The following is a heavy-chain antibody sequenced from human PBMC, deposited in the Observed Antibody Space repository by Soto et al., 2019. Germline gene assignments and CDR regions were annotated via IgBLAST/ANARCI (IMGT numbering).Heavy chain of an antibody. V-gene: IGHV3-72*01. CDR2: IRNKANSYAT. CDR3: ARVRLRMAITRPLDY. D-gene: IGHD1-20*01. Sequence: EVQLVESGGGLVQPGGSLGLSCAASGFIFSDHYMDWVRQAPGKGLEWVARIRNKANSYATHYAASVKGRFTISRDDSKYSLFLQTPSLKAEHTAVYYCARVRLRMAITRPLDYWGQGTLVTSAS. CDR1: GFIFSDHY. J-gene: IGHJ4*02.